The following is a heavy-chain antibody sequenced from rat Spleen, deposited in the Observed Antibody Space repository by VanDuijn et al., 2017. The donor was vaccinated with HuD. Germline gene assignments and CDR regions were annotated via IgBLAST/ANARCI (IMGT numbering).Heavy chain of an antibody. CDR3: TRHPDYSNYFDY. Sequence: EVQLVESGGGLVQPGRSLQLSCAASGFTFSNYDMAWVRQAPTKGLEWVASISPSGGSTYYRDSVKGRFTVSRDNAESILYLQMDGLRSEDTATYYCTRHPDYSNYFDYWGQGAMVTVSS. J-gene: IGHJ2*01. CDR2: ISPSGGST. D-gene: IGHD1-7*01. CDR1: GFTFSNYD. V-gene: IGHV5S23*01.